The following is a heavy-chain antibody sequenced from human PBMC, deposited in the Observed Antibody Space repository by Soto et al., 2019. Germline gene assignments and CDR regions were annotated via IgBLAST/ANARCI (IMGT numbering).Heavy chain of an antibody. V-gene: IGHV3-23*01. CDR3: AKHQQHVDIVATIDC. CDR1: GFTFSSYA. CDR2: ISGSGGST. Sequence: GGSLRLSCAASGFTFSSYAMSWVRQAPGKGLEWVSAISGSGGSTYYADSVKGRFTISRANSKNTLYLQMNILRAEDTAVYYCAKHQQHVDIVATIDCWGQGTLVTVSS. J-gene: IGHJ4*02. D-gene: IGHD5-12*01.